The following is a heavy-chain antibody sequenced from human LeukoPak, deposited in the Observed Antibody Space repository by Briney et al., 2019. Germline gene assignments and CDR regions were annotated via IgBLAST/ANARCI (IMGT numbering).Heavy chain of an antibody. CDR1: GFTLSNYA. CDR2: ISGSGGST. D-gene: IGHD4-17*01. J-gene: IGHJ1*01. Sequence: HPGGSLRLSCAASGFTLSNYAMSWVRQAPGKGLEWVSAISGSGGSTYYADSVKGRFTISRDNFKNTLYLQMNSLRAEDTAVYYCAKDLGGDYVAEYFQHWGQGTLVTVSS. CDR3: AKDLGGDYVAEYFQH. V-gene: IGHV3-23*01.